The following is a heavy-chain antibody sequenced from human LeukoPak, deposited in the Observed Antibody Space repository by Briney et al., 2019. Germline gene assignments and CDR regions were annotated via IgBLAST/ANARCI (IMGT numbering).Heavy chain of an antibody. J-gene: IGHJ4*02. CDR1: GGSISSYY. CDR2: IYTSGST. CDR3: ARDQIQGVRSRPQVPFDY. V-gene: IGHV4-4*07. D-gene: IGHD4-17*01. Sequence: PSETLSLTCTVSGGSISSYYWSWIRQPAGKGLEWIGRIYTSGSTNYNPSLKSRVTMSVDTSKNQFSLKLSSVTAADTAVYYCARDQIQGVRSRPQVPFDYWGQGALVTVSS.